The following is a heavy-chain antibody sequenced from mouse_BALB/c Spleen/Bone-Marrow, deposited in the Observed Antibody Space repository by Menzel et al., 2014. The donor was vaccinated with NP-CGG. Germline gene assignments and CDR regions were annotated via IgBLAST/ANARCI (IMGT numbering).Heavy chain of an antibody. CDR2: IDPSDSDA. CDR1: GYTFTIYW. V-gene: IGHV1-69*02. D-gene: IGHD1-1*01. CDR3: ARRNYYGSHYCYFDV. Sequence: VQLQQSGAELVKPGASVKLSCKASGYTFTIYWMHWVKQRPGQGLEWIGEIDPSDSDANYNQKFKGKATLTVDKSSTTAYMQLSSLTSEDSAVYYCARRNYYGSHYCYFDVWGAGTTVTVSS. J-gene: IGHJ1*01.